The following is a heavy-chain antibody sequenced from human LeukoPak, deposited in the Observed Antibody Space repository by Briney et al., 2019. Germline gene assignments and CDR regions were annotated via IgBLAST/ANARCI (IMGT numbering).Heavy chain of an antibody. J-gene: IGHJ4*02. D-gene: IGHD3-10*01. CDR3: TWDYYGSGSPSDDGY. CDR1: GYTFTGYY. CDR2: INPNSGGT. Sequence: ASVKVSCKASGYTFTGYYMHWVRQAPGQGLEWMGWINPNSGGTNYAQKFQGRVTITRNTSISTAYMELSSLRSEDTAVYYCTWDYYGSGSPSDDGYWGQGTLVTVSS. V-gene: IGHV1-2*02.